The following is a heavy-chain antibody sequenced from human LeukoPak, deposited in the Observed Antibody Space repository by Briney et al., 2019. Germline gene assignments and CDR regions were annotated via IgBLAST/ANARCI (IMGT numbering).Heavy chain of an antibody. Sequence: GSLRLSCAASGFHFSSYWMSWIRQPPGKGLEGNGEIIHSGSCNYNPPLKSRLTVSVDTYKNQFPLKLSLVTAADTAVYYCATASKKRNIRVVVISAFDIWGQGTMVTVSS. CDR1: GFHFSSYW. CDR2: IIHSGSC. D-gene: IGHD3-22*01. J-gene: IGHJ3*02. CDR3: ATASKKRNIRVVVISAFDI. V-gene: IGHV4-34*12.